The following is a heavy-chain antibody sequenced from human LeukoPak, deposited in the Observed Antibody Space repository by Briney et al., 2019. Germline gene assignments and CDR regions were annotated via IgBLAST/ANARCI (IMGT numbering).Heavy chain of an antibody. CDR3: ARDWSY. CDR2: IYYSGST. J-gene: IGHJ4*02. CDR1: GGSISSSSYY. Sequence: SETLSLTCAVSGGSISSSSYYWGWIRQPPGRGLEWIGSIYYSGSTYYNPSLKSRVTISVDTSKNQFSLKLSSVTAADTAVYYCARDWSYWGQGTLVTVSS. V-gene: IGHV4-39*07.